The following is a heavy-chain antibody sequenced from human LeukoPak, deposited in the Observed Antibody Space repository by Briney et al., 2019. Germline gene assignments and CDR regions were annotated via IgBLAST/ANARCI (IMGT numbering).Heavy chain of an antibody. D-gene: IGHD3-3*01. CDR2: IRYDGSNK. CDR3: AKDSLQYYDFWSGHGYFDL. CDR1: GFTFSSYG. V-gene: IGHV3-30*02. J-gene: IGHJ2*01. Sequence: PGGSLRLSCAASGFTFSSYGMHWVRQAPGKGLEWVAFIRYDGSNKYYADSVKGRFTISRDNSKNTLYLQMNSLRAEDTAVYYCAKDSLQYYDFWSGHGYFDLWGRGTLVTVSS.